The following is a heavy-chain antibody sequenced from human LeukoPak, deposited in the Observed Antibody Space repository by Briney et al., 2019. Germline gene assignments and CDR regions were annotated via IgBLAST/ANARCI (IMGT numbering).Heavy chain of an antibody. Sequence: PGGSLRLSCAASGFTLSYCGMHWVRQTPDKGLQWVAVIWNDGSNKYYADSVKGRFTISRDNSKNTLSLQMNSLRAEDTAVYYCARDAYCSGGSYYHFDCWGQGTLVTVSS. D-gene: IGHD2-15*01. CDR1: GFTLSYCG. CDR2: IWNDGSNK. CDR3: ARDAYCSGGSYYHFDC. J-gene: IGHJ4*02. V-gene: IGHV3-33*01.